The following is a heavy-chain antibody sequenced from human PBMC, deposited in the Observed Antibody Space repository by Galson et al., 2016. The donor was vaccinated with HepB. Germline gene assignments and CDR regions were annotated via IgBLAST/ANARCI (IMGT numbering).Heavy chain of an antibody. CDR1: GYSFSNYW. Sequence: QSGAEVKKPGESLRISCKASGYSFSNYWIGWVRQMPGEGLEWMGIIFPDDSDIRYNSSFQGQVTISADKSISTAYLQWGSLQSADSAMSFGARRDRDCSGGTCYPRNVDHWGQGTLVSVSS. D-gene: IGHD2-15*01. J-gene: IGHJ4*02. CDR3: ARRDRDCSGGTCYPRNVDH. CDR2: IFPDDSDI. V-gene: IGHV5-51*01.